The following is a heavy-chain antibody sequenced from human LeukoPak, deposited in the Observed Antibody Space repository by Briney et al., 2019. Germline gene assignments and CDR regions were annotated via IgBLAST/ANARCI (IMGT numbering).Heavy chain of an antibody. Sequence: GGSLRLSCAASGFTFSSYAMHWVRQAPGKGLEWVAVISYDGSNKYYADSVKGRSTISRDNSKNTLYLQMNSLRAEDTAVYYCAREGVVGALTNWFDPWGQGTLVTVSS. CDR2: ISYDGSNK. D-gene: IGHD1-26*01. J-gene: IGHJ5*02. CDR3: AREGVVGALTNWFDP. CDR1: GFTFSSYA. V-gene: IGHV3-30-3*01.